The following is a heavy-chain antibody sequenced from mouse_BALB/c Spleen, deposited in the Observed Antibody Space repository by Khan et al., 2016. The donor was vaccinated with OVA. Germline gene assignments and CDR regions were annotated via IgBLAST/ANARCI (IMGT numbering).Heavy chain of an antibody. CDR2: INIYTGEP. D-gene: IGHD2-1*01. Sequence: QIQLVQSGPELKKPGETVKISCKASGYTFTNYGMNWVKQAPGKGLKWMGWINIYTGEPTYADDFQGRFAFSLETSASTAYLEINNLKNEYTATYFCARSKGNYWFVYWGQGTLVTVSA. V-gene: IGHV9-3-1*01. CDR3: ARSKGNYWFVY. J-gene: IGHJ3*01. CDR1: GYTFTNYG.